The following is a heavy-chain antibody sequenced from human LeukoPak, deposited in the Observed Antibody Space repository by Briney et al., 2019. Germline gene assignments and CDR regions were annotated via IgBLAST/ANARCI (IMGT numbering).Heavy chain of an antibody. J-gene: IGHJ6*03. CDR1: GGSISSGDYY. V-gene: IGHV4-30-4*08. Sequence: PSETLSLTCTVSGGSISSGDYYWSWIRQPPGKCLEWIGYIYYSGSTYYNPSLKSRVTISVDTSKNQFSLKLSSVTAADTAVYYFARGPRVVVTKYYYYMDVWGKGTTVTVSS. CDR2: IYYSGST. CDR3: ARGPRVVVTKYYYYMDV. D-gene: IGHD2-21*02.